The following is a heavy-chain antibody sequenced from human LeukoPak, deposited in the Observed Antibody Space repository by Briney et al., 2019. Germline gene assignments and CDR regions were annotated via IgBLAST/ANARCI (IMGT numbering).Heavy chain of an antibody. J-gene: IGHJ4*02. D-gene: IGHD2/OR15-2a*01. V-gene: IGHV3-43*02. CDR2: ISGDGGST. CDR3: AKDWLRPENIHEDY. CDR1: GFTFDDYA. Sequence: PGGSLRLSCAASGFTFDDYAMHWVRQAPGKGLEWVSLISGDGGSTYYADSVKGRFTISRDNSKNSLYLQMNSLRTEDTALYYCAKDWLRPENIHEDYWDQGTLVTVSS.